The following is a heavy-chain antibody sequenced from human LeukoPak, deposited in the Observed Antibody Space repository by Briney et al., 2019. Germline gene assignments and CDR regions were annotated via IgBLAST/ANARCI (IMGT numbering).Heavy chain of an antibody. V-gene: IGHV3-53*01. CDR3: ARGLCGGDCYSD. CDR1: AFTVSSNY. CDR2: IYSGGST. Sequence: GVSVRLSCAASAFTVSSNYLSWVRQAPGKGLEGVSVIYSGGSTFYADSVKGRFTISRDNSKNTLYLQMNSLRAKDTAAYYCARGLCGGDCYSDWGQGTPVTVSS. D-gene: IGHD2-21*02. J-gene: IGHJ4*02.